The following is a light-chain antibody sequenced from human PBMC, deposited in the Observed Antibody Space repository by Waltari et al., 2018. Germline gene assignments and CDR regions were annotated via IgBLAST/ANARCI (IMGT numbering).Light chain of an antibody. J-gene: IGLJ2*01. CDR2: KNN. CDR1: SSNIGSNY. CDR3: TTWDDSLSAVV. V-gene: IGLV1-47*01. Sequence: QSVLTQPPSASGTPGQRVTISCSGSSSNIGSNYVCWHQHLPGTAPKPLRYKNNQRPSGVPDRFSGSKSGTSASLAISGLRSEDEADYYCTTWDDSLSAVVFGGGTKLTV.